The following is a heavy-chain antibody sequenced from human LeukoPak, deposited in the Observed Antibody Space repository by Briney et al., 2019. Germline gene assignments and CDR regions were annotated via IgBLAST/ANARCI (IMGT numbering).Heavy chain of an antibody. J-gene: IGHJ4*02. Sequence: GRSLRLSCAASGFTFSSYGKHWVRQAPGKGLEWVAVIWYDGSNKYYADSVKGRFTISRDNSKNTLYLQMNSLRAEDTAVYYCARERPGSASAFDYWGQGTLVTVSS. V-gene: IGHV3-33*01. D-gene: IGHD6-25*01. CDR1: GFTFSSYG. CDR3: ARERPGSASAFDY. CDR2: IWYDGSNK.